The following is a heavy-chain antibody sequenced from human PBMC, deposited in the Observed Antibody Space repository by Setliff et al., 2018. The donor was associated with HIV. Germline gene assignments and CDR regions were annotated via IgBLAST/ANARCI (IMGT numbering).Heavy chain of an antibody. D-gene: IGHD3-16*01. Sequence: GASVKVSCKTSGGTFTTYDINWVRQAPGQRPEWMARINAGNGNREYSPKFQGRVTITADTSASTMYMELSSLRSEVTAVYYCARDWNYVVDVWGKGTTVTVSS. CDR1: GGTFTTYD. CDR2: INAGNGNR. J-gene: IGHJ6*04. CDR3: ARDWNYVVDV. V-gene: IGHV1-3*01.